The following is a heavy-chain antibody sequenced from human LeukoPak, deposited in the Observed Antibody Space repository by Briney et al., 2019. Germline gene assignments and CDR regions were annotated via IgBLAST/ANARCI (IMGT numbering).Heavy chain of an antibody. V-gene: IGHV3-23*01. J-gene: IGHJ5*02. D-gene: IGHD3-22*01. CDR1: GFTFSSYA. Sequence: GGSLRLSCAASGFTFSSYAMSWVRQAPGKGLEWVSAISGSGGSTYYADSVKGRFTISRDNSKNTLYLQMNSLRAEDTAVYYCAKDPRYYYDSSGYDWFDPWGQGTLVTVSS. CDR3: AKDPRYYYDSSGYDWFDP. CDR2: ISGSGGST.